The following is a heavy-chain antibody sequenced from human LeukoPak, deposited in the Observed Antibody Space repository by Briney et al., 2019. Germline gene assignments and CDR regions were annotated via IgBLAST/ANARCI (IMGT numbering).Heavy chain of an antibody. CDR2: INHSGGA. CDR3: ARVPLRFLEPFDY. CDR1: GGSISSSRYY. D-gene: IGHD3-3*01. Sequence: SSETLSLTCTVSGGSISSSRYYWSWIRQPPGKGLEWIGEINHSGGANYNPSLKSRVTISADTSKSQFSLKLGSVTAADTAVYYCARVPLRFLEPFDYWGQGTLVTVSS. V-gene: IGHV4-39*07. J-gene: IGHJ4*02.